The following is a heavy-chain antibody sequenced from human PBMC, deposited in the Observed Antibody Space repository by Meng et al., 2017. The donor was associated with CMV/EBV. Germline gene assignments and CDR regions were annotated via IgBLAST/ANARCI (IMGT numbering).Heavy chain of an antibody. Sequence: ASVKVSCKASGYTFTSYDINWVRQATGQGLEWMGWISAYNGNTNYAQKLQGRVTMTTDTSTSTAYMELRSLRSDDTAVYYCARGPPFFDGYNYNFDYWGQGTLVTVSS. CDR2: ISAYNGNT. J-gene: IGHJ4*02. V-gene: IGHV1-18*01. CDR3: ARGPPFFDGYNYNFDY. CDR1: GYTFTSYD. D-gene: IGHD5-24*01.